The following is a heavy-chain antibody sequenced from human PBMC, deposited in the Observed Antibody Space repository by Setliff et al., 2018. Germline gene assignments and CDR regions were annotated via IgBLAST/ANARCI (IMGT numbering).Heavy chain of an antibody. CDR1: GYSFTDYG. Sequence: ASVKVSCKASGYSFTDYGIAWVRQAPGQGLEWMGWISSYNGKAYYAQKFQGRVTLTTDTSAGTAYMELRSLESDDTAVYYCSRAGVAAADRKGLLEYWGQGTLVTV. CDR2: ISSYNGKA. V-gene: IGHV1-18*01. J-gene: IGHJ4*02. D-gene: IGHD6-13*01. CDR3: SRAGVAAADRKGLLEY.